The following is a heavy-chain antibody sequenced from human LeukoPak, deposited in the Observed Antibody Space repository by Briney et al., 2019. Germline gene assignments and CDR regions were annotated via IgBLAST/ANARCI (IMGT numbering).Heavy chain of an antibody. J-gene: IGHJ4*02. Sequence: GESLKIAYKGSGYSFTSYWIGWVRQMPGKGLEWMGIIYPGDSDTRYSPSFQGQVTISADKSISTAYLQWSSLKASDTAMYYCARHDSVIGSYPLGWGQGTLVTVSS. CDR3: ARHDSVIGSYPLG. V-gene: IGHV5-51*01. D-gene: IGHD1-26*01. CDR2: IYPGDSDT. CDR1: GYSFTSYW.